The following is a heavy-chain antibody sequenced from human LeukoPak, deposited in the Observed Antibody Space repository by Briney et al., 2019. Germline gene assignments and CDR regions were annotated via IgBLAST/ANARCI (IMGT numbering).Heavy chain of an antibody. CDR3: AKELAMIVVAEALDY. V-gene: IGHV3-23*01. CDR2: ISGSGGST. J-gene: IGHJ4*02. Sequence: GGSLRLSCAASGFTFSSYGMSWVRQAPGKGLEWVSAISGSGGSTYYADSVKGRFTISRDNSKNTLYLQMNSLRAEDTAVYYCAKELAMIVVAEALDYWGQGTLVTVSS. D-gene: IGHD3-22*01. CDR1: GFTFSSYG.